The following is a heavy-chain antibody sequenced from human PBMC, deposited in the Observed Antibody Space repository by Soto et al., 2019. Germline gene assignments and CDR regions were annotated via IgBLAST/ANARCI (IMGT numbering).Heavy chain of an antibody. CDR1: GFTFSSYA. CDR3: AKEGTKWFWELLVHFDY. Sequence: EVQLLESGGGLVQPGGSLRLSCAASGFTFSSYAMSWVRQAPGKGLEWVSAISGSGGSTYYADSVKGRFTISRDNSKNTLYLQMNSLRAEDTAVYYCAKEGTKWFWELLVHFDYWGQGTLVTVSS. D-gene: IGHD3-10*01. V-gene: IGHV3-23*01. CDR2: ISGSGGST. J-gene: IGHJ4*02.